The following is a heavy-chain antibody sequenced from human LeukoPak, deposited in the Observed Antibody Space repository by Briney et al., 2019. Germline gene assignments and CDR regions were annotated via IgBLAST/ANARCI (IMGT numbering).Heavy chain of an antibody. D-gene: IGHD2-8*01. CDR1: GFTFSNAW. V-gene: IGHV3-15*01. J-gene: IGHJ4*02. CDR2: IKSKTVGGTT. CDR3: TTDFKLYCTNGVCYKAY. Sequence: KSGGSLRLSCAASGFTFSNAWMSWVRQAPGKGLEWVGCIKSKTVGGTTDYAAPVKGRFTISRDDSKNTLYLQMNSLKTEDTAVYYCTTDFKLYCTNGVCYKAYWGQGTLVTVSS.